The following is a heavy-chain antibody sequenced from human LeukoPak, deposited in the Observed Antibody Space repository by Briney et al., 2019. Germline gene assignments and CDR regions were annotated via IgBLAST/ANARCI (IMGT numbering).Heavy chain of an antibody. D-gene: IGHD4-17*01. J-gene: IGHJ3*02. Sequence: SPTLSLTFAISGDSFSINSAAWNWVRQSPSRGLEWLGSTYYRSKWYNDYAVSVKSRITINPDTSKNQFSLQLNSVTPEDTAVYYCAAGDYGDYVGAFDIWGQGTMVTVSS. V-gene: IGHV6-1*01. CDR1: GDSFSINSAA. CDR3: AAGDYGDYVGAFDI. CDR2: TYYRSKWYN.